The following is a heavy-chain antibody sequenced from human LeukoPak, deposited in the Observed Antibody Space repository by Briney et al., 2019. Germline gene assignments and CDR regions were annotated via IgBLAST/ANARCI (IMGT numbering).Heavy chain of an antibody. CDR2: ISGSGGTT. J-gene: IGHJ4*02. CDR3: AKVRSSGWYFDY. Sequence: GGSLRLSCAASGFTFPDFAMSWVRQAPGKGLEWVSAISGSGGTTYYADAVKGRFTISRDNSKNTLYLQMNSLSAEDTAEYYCAKVRSSGWYFDYWGQGTLVTVSS. D-gene: IGHD6-19*01. CDR1: GFTFPDFA. V-gene: IGHV3-23*01.